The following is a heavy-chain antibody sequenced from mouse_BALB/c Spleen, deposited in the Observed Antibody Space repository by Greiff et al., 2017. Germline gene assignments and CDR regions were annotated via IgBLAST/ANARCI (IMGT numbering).Heavy chain of an antibody. J-gene: IGHJ2*01. CDR2: IDPANGNT. CDR3: ASYYYGSSYYFDY. CDR1: GFNIKDTY. D-gene: IGHD1-1*01. Sequence: EVKLMESGAELVKPGASVKLSCTASGFNIKDTYMHWVKQRPEQGLEWIGRIDPANGNTKYDPKFQGKATITADTSSNTAYLQLSSLTSEDTAVYYCASYYYGSSYYFDYWGQGTTLTVSS. V-gene: IGHV14-3*02.